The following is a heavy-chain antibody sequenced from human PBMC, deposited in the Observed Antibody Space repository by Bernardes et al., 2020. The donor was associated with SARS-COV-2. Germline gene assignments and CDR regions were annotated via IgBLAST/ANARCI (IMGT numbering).Heavy chain of an antibody. CDR1: RFTYSGYS. J-gene: IGHJ5*02. CDR2: ISGSGSAT. CDR3: AREDYELDL. Sequence: GGSRRLSDASSRFTYSGYSMTWVLPAPGKGLEWVSAISGSGSATYYTDSVKGRFTISRDNSKNTLFLQMNSLRAEDTALYFCAREDYELDLWGQGTLVTVSS. D-gene: IGHD4-17*01. V-gene: IGHV3-23*01.